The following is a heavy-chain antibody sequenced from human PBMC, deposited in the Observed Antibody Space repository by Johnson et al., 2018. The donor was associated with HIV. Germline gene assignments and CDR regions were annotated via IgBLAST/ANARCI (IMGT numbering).Heavy chain of an antibody. CDR3: ARSPETGDRLWRAFDI. D-gene: IGHD4-17*01. CDR1: GFTFSNYG. V-gene: IGHV3-30*02. J-gene: IGHJ3*02. CDR2: IRNDGSNK. Sequence: QVQLVESGGGVVQPGGSLRLSCVASGFTFSNYGMHWVRQAPGKGLEWVAFIRNDGSNKYYVDSVTGRFTISRENSKNTLHLQMNSLRGEDTAVYYCARSPETGDRLWRAFDIWGHGTMVTVSS.